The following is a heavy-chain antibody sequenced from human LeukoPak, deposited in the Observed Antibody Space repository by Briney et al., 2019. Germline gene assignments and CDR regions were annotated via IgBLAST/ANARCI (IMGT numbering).Heavy chain of an antibody. CDR2: IIPIFGTA. CDR3: AREGGDPMRPDYMDV. J-gene: IGHJ6*03. D-gene: IGHD3-16*01. CDR1: GGTFSSYA. Sequence: SVKVSCKASGGTFSSYAISWVRQAPGQGLEWMGGIIPIFGTANYAQKFQGRVTITTDESTSTAYMELSSLRSEDTAVYYCAREGGDPMRPDYMDVWGKGTTVTVSS. V-gene: IGHV1-69*05.